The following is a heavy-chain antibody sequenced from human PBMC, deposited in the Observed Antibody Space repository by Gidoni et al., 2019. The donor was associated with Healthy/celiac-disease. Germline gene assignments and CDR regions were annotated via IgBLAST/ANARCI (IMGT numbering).Heavy chain of an antibody. CDR1: GFTFDDYT. CDR2: ISWDGGST. V-gene: IGHV3-43*01. Sequence: EVQLVESGGVVVQPGGSLRLSCAASGFTFDDYTMHWVRQAPGKGLEWVSLISWDGGSTYYADSVKGRFTISRDNSKNSLYLQMNSLRTEDTALYYCAKAGDTAMVTDWFDPWGQGTLVTVSS. J-gene: IGHJ5*02. D-gene: IGHD5-18*01. CDR3: AKAGDTAMVTDWFDP.